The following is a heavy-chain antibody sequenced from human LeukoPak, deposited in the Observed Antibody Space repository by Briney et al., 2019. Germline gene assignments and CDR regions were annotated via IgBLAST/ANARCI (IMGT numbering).Heavy chain of an antibody. D-gene: IGHD3-22*01. CDR3: AIMHGYYDGTGYWVQ. CDR1: GFTFASYG. J-gene: IGHJ1*01. V-gene: IGHV3-23*01. CDR2: ITTNGGRT. Sequence: GGSLRLSCAASGFTFASYGTSWVRQAPGKGLEWVSFITTNGGRTSYADSVEGRFTISRDNPRNTLYMQMNSLRDEDTAAYYCAIMHGYYDGTGYWVQWGQGTLVTVSS.